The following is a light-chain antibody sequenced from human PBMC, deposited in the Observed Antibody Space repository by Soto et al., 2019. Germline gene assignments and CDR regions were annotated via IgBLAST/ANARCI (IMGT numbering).Light chain of an antibody. CDR1: SSNIGSNS. CDR3: AAWDDSLIVHWV. J-gene: IGLJ3*02. CDR2: NNN. Sequence: QSVLTQPPSASGTPGQRVTISCSGSSSNIGSNSVNWYQQLPGTAPKLLIYNNNERPSGVPDRFSGSKSGTSASLAISGLQSEDEADYYCAAWDDSLIVHWVFGGGTKRPS. V-gene: IGLV1-44*01.